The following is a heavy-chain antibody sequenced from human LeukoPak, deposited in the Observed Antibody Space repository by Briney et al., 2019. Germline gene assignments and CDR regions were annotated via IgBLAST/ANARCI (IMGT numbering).Heavy chain of an antibody. CDR1: GFTVSSNY. Sequence: GGSLRLSCAASGFTVSSNYMSWVRQAPGKGLEWVSVIYSGGSTYYADSVKGRFTISRDNSKNTLYLQMNSLRAEDTAVYYCARETTSLRLHYFDCWGQGTLVTVSS. D-gene: IGHD1/OR15-1a*01. V-gene: IGHV3-66*01. CDR3: ARETTSLRLHYFDC. J-gene: IGHJ4*02. CDR2: IYSGGST.